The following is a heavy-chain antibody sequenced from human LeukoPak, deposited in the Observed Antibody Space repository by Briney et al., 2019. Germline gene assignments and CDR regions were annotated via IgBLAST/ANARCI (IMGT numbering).Heavy chain of an antibody. CDR1: GGSISSSVHY. Sequence: PSDTLSLTCSVSGGSISSSVHYWAWIRQPPGKGLEWIAFIYYRGSTYYNPSLKSRGTISVDTSKNQFSLKLSSVTAADTAVYYCARGIFGVVIHEYYFDYWGQGTLVTVSS. V-gene: IGHV4-39*07. D-gene: IGHD3-3*01. CDR3: ARGIFGVVIHEYYFDY. J-gene: IGHJ4*02. CDR2: IYYRGST.